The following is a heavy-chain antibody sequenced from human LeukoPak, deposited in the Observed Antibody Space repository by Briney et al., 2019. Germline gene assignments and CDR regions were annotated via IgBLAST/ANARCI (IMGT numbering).Heavy chain of an antibody. Sequence: GGSLRLSCAAPGFIFDNYAIHWVRQAPGKGLEWVSLISGDGGSTYYADSVKGRFTISRDNSKNTLYLQMNSLRAEDTAVYYCAKVYSSGYYYVSEGFDYWGQGTLVTVSS. CDR3: AKVYSSGYYYVSEGFDY. J-gene: IGHJ4*02. D-gene: IGHD3-22*01. CDR1: GFIFDNYA. CDR2: ISGDGGST. V-gene: IGHV3-23*01.